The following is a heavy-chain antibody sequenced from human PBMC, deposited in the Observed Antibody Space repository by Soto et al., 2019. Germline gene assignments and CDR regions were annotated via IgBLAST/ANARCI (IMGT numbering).Heavy chain of an antibody. Sequence: SVKLSCKASGGTFSGYAISWVRQAPGQGLEWMGGIIPIFGTANYAQKFQGRVTITADESTSTAYMELSSLRSEDTAVYYCARDLSSGYTDYWGQGTLVTVSS. CDR1: GGTFSGYA. V-gene: IGHV1-69*13. J-gene: IGHJ4*02. D-gene: IGHD6-19*01. CDR3: ARDLSSGYTDY. CDR2: IIPIFGTA.